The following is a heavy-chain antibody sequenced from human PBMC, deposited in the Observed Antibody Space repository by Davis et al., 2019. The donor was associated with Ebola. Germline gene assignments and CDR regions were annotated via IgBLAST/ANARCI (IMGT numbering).Heavy chain of an antibody. J-gene: IGHJ6*02. Sequence: SLKISCAASGFTFDDYAMHWVRQAPGKGLEWVSGISWNSGSIGYADSVKGRFTISRDNAKNSLYLQMNSLRAEDTAVYYCARDRPDGYNPWYYYGMDVWGQGTTVTVSS. V-gene: IGHV3-9*01. CDR3: ARDRPDGYNPWYYYGMDV. CDR2: ISWNSGSI. D-gene: IGHD5-24*01. CDR1: GFTFDDYA.